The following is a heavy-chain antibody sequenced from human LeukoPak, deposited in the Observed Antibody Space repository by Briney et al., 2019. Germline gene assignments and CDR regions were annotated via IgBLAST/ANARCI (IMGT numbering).Heavy chain of an antibody. CDR3: ANEYCSGGSSGYYGMDV. V-gene: IGHV3-30*18. J-gene: IGHJ6*02. CDR2: ISYDGSNK. CDR1: GFTFSSYG. D-gene: IGHD2-15*01. Sequence: PGGSLRLSCAASGFTFSSYGMHWVRQAPGKGLEWVAVISYDGSNKYYADSVKGRFTISRDNSKNTLYLQMNSLRAEDTAVYYCANEYCSGGSSGYYGMDVWGQGTTVTVSS.